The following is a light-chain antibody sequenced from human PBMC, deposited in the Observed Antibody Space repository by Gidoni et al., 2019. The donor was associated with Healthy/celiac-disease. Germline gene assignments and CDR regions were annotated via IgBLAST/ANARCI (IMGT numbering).Light chain of an antibody. Sequence: DIQMTQSPSTLSASVGERVTITCRTSQSISSWLSWYQQKPGKAPKLLIYKASSLESGVPSRFSGSGSGTDFTLTISSLQPDDFATYYCQQYNSYSFTFGPGTKVEIK. CDR1: QSISSW. V-gene: IGKV1-5*03. J-gene: IGKJ3*01. CDR2: KAS. CDR3: QQYNSYSFT.